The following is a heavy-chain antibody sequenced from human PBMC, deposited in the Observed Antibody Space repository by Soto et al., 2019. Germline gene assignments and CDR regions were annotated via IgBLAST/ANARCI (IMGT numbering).Heavy chain of an antibody. CDR1: GFTFSSYA. J-gene: IGHJ2*01. CDR3: AKGDYGAPEDWYFDL. CDR2: ISGSGGST. D-gene: IGHD4-17*01. V-gene: IGHV3-23*01. Sequence: PGGSLRLSCAASGFTFSSYAMSWVRQAPGEGLEWVSAISGSGGSTYYADSVKGRFTISRDNSKNTLYLQMNSLRAEDTAVYYCAKGDYGAPEDWYFDLWGRGTLVTVSS.